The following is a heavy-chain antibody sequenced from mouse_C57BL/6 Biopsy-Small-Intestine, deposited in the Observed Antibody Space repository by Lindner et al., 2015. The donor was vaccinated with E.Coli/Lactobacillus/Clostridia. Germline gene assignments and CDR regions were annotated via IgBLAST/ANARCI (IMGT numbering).Heavy chain of an antibody. Sequence: VQLQESGGGLVKPGGSLKVSCAAAGFIFSDYGMHWVRQAPEKGLEWVAYISSGSSTIYYADKVKGRFTISRDNAKNSLFLQMTSLRSEDTAMYYCARPHYYAMDYWGQGTSVTVSS. V-gene: IGHV5-17*01. CDR3: ARPHYYAMDY. CDR1: GFIFSDYG. CDR2: ISSGSSTI. J-gene: IGHJ4*01.